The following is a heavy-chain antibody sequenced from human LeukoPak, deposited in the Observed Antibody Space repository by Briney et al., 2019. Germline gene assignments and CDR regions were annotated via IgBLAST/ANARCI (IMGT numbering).Heavy chain of an antibody. CDR1: GGSISSSSYY. CDR3: ARDGGAARPDGDLDY. D-gene: IGHD6-6*01. CDR2: IYYSGST. J-gene: IGHJ4*02. Sequence: SETLSLACTVSGGSISSSSYYWGWIRQPPGKGLEWIGSIYYSGSTYYNPSLKSRVTISVDTSKNQFSLKLSSVTAADTAVYYCARDGGAARPDGDLDYWDQGTLVTVSS. V-gene: IGHV4-39*02.